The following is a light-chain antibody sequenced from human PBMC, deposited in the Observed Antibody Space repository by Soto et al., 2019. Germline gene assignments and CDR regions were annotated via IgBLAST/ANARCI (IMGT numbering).Light chain of an antibody. CDR1: QSISNW. CDR2: DAS. V-gene: IGKV1-5*01. J-gene: IGKJ4*01. CDR3: QQSKTFPLT. Sequence: DIQMTQSPSTLSASVGDRVTITCRASQSISNWLAWYQQKQGKAPKLLIYDASSLESGVPPRFSGSGSGTEFTLTISSLQPEDFATYFCQQSKTFPLTFGGGTKVDIK.